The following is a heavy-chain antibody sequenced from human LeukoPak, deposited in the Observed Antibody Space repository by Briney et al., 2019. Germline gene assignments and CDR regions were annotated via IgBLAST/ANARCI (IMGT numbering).Heavy chain of an antibody. Sequence: CPRLSCAASGFAPSSYWMSWVRRAPGQGLKWVANIKEDGSEQYYVVSVKGRFTISRDNVKNSLFLQMNSLIADGTAVYYCARDLGWLQLDYWGQGTLVTVSS. CDR1: GFAPSSYW. CDR2: IKEDGSEQ. D-gene: IGHD5-24*01. V-gene: IGHV3-7*01. CDR3: ARDLGWLQLDY. J-gene: IGHJ4*02.